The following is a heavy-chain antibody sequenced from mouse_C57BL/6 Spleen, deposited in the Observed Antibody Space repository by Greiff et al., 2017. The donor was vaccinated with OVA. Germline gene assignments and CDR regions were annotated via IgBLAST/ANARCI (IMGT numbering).Heavy chain of an antibody. Sequence: EVQLQQSGAELVRPGASVKLSCTASGFNIKDDYMHWVKQRPEQGLEWIGWIDPENGDTEYASKFQGKATITADTSSNTAYLQLSSLTSEDTAVYYCTTGDGSRDYAMDYWGQGTSVTVSS. J-gene: IGHJ4*01. D-gene: IGHD2-3*01. CDR1: GFNIKDDY. CDR2: IDPENGDT. CDR3: TTGDGSRDYAMDY. V-gene: IGHV14-4*01.